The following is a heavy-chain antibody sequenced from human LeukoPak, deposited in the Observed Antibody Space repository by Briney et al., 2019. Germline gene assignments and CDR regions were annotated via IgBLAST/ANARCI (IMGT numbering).Heavy chain of an antibody. V-gene: IGHV1-69*06. CDR3: ARDSVRSGWYRVLNSKQYYFDY. CDR1: GGTFSSYA. J-gene: IGHJ4*02. Sequence: ASVKVSCKASGGTFSSYAISWVRRAPGQGLEWMGGIIPIFGTANYAQKFQGRVTITADKPTSTAYMELSSLRSEDTAVYYCARDSVRSGWYRVLNSKQYYFDYWGQGTLVTVSS. CDR2: IIPIFGTA. D-gene: IGHD6-19*01.